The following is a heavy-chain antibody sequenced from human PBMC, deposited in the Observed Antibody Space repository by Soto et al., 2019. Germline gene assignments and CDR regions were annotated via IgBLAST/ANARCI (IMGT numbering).Heavy chain of an antibody. CDR3: ARGASTAPFTYYFDY. J-gene: IGHJ4*02. Sequence: QVQLVQSGAEVKKPGASVKVSCKASGYTFTSYGISWVRQAPVQGLEWMGWISAYNGNTNYAQKLQGRVTMTTDPSTRTAYMELRSLRSDDTAVYYCARGASTAPFTYYFDYWGQGTLVTVSS. CDR1: GYTFTSYG. CDR2: ISAYNGNT. V-gene: IGHV1-18*04.